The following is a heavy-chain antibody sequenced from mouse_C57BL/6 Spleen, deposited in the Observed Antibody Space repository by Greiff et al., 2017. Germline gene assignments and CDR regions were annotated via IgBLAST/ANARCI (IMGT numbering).Heavy chain of an antibody. D-gene: IGHD2-4*01. Sequence: QVQLQQSGAELVRPGTSVKVSCKASGYAFTNYLIEWVKQRPGQGLEWIGVINPGSGGTNYNEKFKGKATLTADKSSSTAYMQLSSLTSEDSAVYFCARWGLRREGYAMDDWGQGTSVTVSS. V-gene: IGHV1-54*01. J-gene: IGHJ4*01. CDR2: INPGSGGT. CDR3: ARWGLRREGYAMDD. CDR1: GYAFTNYL.